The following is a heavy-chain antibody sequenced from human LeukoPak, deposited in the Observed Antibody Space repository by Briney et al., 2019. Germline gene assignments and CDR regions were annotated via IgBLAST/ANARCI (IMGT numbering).Heavy chain of an antibody. J-gene: IGHJ4*02. CDR3: ARDNFADRYDFDF. V-gene: IGHV6-1*01. CDR1: GDSVSSNRAA. D-gene: IGHD3-16*02. Sequence: SQTLSLTCAISGDSVSSNRAAWSWIRQSPSRGLEWLGRTYRTSKWFSEYPVSLKSRITINPDTSKNQFSLHLKSVSPEDTAVYYCARDNFADRYDFDFWGQGTLVTVSS. CDR2: TYRTSKWFS.